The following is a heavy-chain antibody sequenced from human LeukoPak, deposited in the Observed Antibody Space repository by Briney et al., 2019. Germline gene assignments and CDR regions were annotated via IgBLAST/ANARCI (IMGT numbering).Heavy chain of an antibody. CDR3: AKVLRNFWSGYSY. V-gene: IGHV3-23*01. J-gene: IGHJ4*02. Sequence: GGSLRLSCAASGFTFSSFAMSWVRQAPGKGLEWVSAMSGTGGSAYYADSVMGRFTVSRDNSKNTLYLQMNSLRAGDTAVYYCAKVLRNFWSGYSYWGQGTLVTVSS. CDR2: MSGTGGSA. D-gene: IGHD3-3*01. CDR1: GFTFSSFA.